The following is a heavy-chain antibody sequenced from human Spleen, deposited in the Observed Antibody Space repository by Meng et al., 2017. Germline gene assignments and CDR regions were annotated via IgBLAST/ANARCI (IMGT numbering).Heavy chain of an antibody. CDR3: ARGAAGPDWLDP. V-gene: IGHV4-39*02. Sequence: LQLQESGPGLVWPSETLSLTCSVSGGSISSSSYYCTWIRQPPGEGLEWIGAISYSGSTYYNPSLKSRVTISADTSKTYFSLKLTSVTAADTATYFCARGAAGPDWLDPWGQGTLVTVSS. CDR2: ISYSGST. J-gene: IGHJ5*02. D-gene: IGHD6-19*01. CDR1: GGSISSSSYY.